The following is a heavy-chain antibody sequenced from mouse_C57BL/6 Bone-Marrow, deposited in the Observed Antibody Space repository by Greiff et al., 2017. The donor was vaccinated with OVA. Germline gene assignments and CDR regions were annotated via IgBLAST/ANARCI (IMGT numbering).Heavy chain of an antibody. V-gene: IGHV1-26*01. CDR3: ARDYYGSRVAY. J-gene: IGHJ3*01. Sequence: VQLQQSGPELVKPGASVKISCKASGYTFTDYYMNWVKQSHGKSLEWIGDINPNNGGTSYNQKFKGKATLTVDKSSSTAYMERRSLTSEDSAVYYCARDYYGSRVAYWGQGTLVTVAA. CDR2: INPNNGGT. CDR1: GYTFTDYY. D-gene: IGHD1-1*01.